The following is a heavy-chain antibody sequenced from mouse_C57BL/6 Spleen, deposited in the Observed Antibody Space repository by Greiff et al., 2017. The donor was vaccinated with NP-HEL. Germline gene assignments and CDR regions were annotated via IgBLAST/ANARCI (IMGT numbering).Heavy chain of an antibody. CDR2: IYPGDGDT. J-gene: IGHJ1*03. D-gene: IGHD2-1*01. V-gene: IGHV1-82*01. CDR1: GYAFSSSW. Sequence: QVQLQQSGPELVKPGASVKISCKASGYAFSSSWMNWVKQRPGKGLEWIGRIYPGDGDTNYNGKFKGKATLTADKSSSTAYMQLSSLTSEDSAVYFCARSGNYEYFVVWGTGTTVTVSS. CDR3: ARSGNYEYFVV.